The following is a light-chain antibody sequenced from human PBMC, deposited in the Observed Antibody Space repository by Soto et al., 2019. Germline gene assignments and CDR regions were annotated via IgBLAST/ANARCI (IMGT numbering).Light chain of an antibody. CDR3: QQYGTPLPRLT. V-gene: IGKV3-15*01. Sequence: ELVMTQSPATLSVAPGERATLSCRASQSISTFLAWYQQKPGQAPRLLIYGASTRATGIPARFSGSGSGTEFTLTISSLQSEDFAVYYCQQYGTPLPRLTFGGGTKVEI. CDR1: QSISTF. J-gene: IGKJ4*01. CDR2: GAS.